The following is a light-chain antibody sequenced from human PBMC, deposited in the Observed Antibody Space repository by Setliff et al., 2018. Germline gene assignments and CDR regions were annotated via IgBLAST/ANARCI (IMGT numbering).Light chain of an antibody. CDR1: SSNIGSNY. V-gene: IGLV1-47*01. Sequence: VLTQPPSASGTPGQRVTISCSGSSSNIGSNYVYWYQQLPGTAPKLLIYRNNQRPSGVPDRFSGSKSGTSASLAISGLRSEDEADYYCSSYTSSRTLVFGGGTK. CDR2: RNN. J-gene: IGLJ3*02. CDR3: SSYTSSRTLV.